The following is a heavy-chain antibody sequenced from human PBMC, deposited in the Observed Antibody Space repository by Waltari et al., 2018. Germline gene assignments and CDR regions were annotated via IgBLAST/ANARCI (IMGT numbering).Heavy chain of an antibody. CDR3: AKDRDGQGYYFDY. CDR2: IRYDGSNK. CDR1: GFTFSSYG. Sequence: QVQLVESGGGVVQPGGSLRLSCAASGFTFSSYGMHWVRQAPGKGLEWVAFIRYDGSNKYYADSVKGRFTISRDNSKNTLYLQMNSLRAEDTAVYYCAKDRDGQGYYFDYWGQGTLV. V-gene: IGHV3-30*02. J-gene: IGHJ4*02. D-gene: IGHD4-17*01.